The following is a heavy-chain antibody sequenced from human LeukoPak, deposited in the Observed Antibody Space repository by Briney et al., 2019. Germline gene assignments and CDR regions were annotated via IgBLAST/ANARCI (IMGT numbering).Heavy chain of an antibody. Sequence: NPSETLSLTCTVSGGSISSYYWSWIRQPPGKGLEWIGEINHSGSTNYNPSLKSRVTISVDTSKNQFSLKLSSVTAADTAVYYCARGGARAARPNFDYWGQGTLVTVSS. CDR3: ARGGARAARPNFDY. CDR2: INHSGST. V-gene: IGHV4-34*01. CDR1: GGSISSYY. J-gene: IGHJ4*02. D-gene: IGHD6-6*01.